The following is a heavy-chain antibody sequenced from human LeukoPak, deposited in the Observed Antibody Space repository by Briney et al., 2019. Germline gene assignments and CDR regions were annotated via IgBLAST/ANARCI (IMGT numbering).Heavy chain of an antibody. J-gene: IGHJ5*02. V-gene: IGHV1-18*01. CDR2: ISAYNGNT. CDR1: GYTFTSYG. CDR3: ARDWSGYYPNWFDP. D-gene: IGHD3-3*01. Sequence: GASVKVSCKASGYTFTSYGISWVRQAPGQGLEWMGWISAYNGNTNYAQKFQGRVTITADESTSTAYMELSSLRSEDTAVYYCARDWSGYYPNWFDPWGQGTLVTVSS.